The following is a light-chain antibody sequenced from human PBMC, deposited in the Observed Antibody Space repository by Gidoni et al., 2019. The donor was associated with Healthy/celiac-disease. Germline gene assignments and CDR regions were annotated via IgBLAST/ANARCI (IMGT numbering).Light chain of an antibody. J-gene: IGLJ2*01. V-gene: IGLV1-51*01. CDR3: GTWDSSLSAGVV. CDR2: DNQ. Sequence: QSVLTQPPSVYADPGQKVTISCSGSRPNIGNNNVSWYQQLPGTAPKLLIYDNQKQPSGIPDRCSGSKSGPSATLGITGLQTGDEADYYCGTWDSSLSAGVVFGGGTKLTVL. CDR1: RPNIGNNN.